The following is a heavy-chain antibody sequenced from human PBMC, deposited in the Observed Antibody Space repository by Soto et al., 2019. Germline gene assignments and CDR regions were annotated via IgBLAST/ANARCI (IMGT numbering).Heavy chain of an antibody. CDR2: MNQDGSQI. J-gene: IGHJ4*02. CDR3: ARDRGPNTTDY. CDR1: GFTFSNYW. V-gene: IGHV3-7*01. Sequence: LRLSCAVSGFTFSNYWMTWVRQAPGKGLEWVAYMNQDGSQIYYVDSLRGRFTISRDNAKNSLYLQMNSLRVDDTAVYYCARDRGPNTTDYWGQGTLVTVSS. D-gene: IGHD1-1*01.